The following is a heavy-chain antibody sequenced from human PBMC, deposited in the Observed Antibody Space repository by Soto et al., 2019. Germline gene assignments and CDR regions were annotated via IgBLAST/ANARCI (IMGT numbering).Heavy chain of an antibody. V-gene: IGHV4-30-2*01. Sequence: QLQLQESGSGLVKPSQTLSLTCAVSGGSISSGGYSWGWIRQPPGKGLEWIGYIYHSGSTYYNPSRKSRVTISLDRSKKQFSLKLSSVTAAETAVYYCARGITTVTTLDYWGQGTLVTVSS. CDR1: GGSISSGGYS. CDR2: IYHSGST. J-gene: IGHJ4*02. D-gene: IGHD4-17*01. CDR3: ARGITTVTTLDY.